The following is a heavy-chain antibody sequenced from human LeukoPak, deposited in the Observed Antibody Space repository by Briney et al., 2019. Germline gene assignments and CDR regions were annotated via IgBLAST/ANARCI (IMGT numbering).Heavy chain of an antibody. CDR3: AIATTGRGAFGS. D-gene: IGHD1-1*01. CDR2: IKQDGGER. V-gene: IGHV3-7*01. CDR1: GLTLNTYW. Sequence: GGSLRLSCVVSGLTLNTYWMSWVRQAPGKGLEWVANIKQDGGERYYVDSVKGRFTISRDNSKNSLSLQMNSLTAEDTAIYYCAIATTGRGAFGSWGQGTLVSVSS. J-gene: IGHJ4*02.